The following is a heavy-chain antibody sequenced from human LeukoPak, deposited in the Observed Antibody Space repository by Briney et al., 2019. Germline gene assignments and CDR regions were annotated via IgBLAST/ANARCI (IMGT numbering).Heavy chain of an antibody. D-gene: IGHD3-22*01. CDR3: GYYDSSGYSF. J-gene: IGHJ4*02. V-gene: IGHV4-34*01. CDR2: INYSGST. Sequence: SSETLSLTCAVYGGSFSGYYWSWIRQPPGKGLEWIGEINYSGSTNYNPSLKSRVTISVDTSKNQFSLKLSSVTAADTAVYYCGYYDSSGYSFWGQGTLVTVSS. CDR1: GGSFSGYY.